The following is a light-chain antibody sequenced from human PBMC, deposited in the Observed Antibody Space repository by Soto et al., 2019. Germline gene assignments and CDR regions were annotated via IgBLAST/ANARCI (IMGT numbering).Light chain of an antibody. CDR2: EVS. J-gene: IGLJ3*02. Sequence: QSAPTQPASVSRSPGQSITISCTGTSSDIGGYDYVSWYQQHPGKAPKLMIYEVSNRPSGVSNRFSGSKSGYTASLTISGLQAEDEADYYCCSYTSSNTRMFGGGTKLTVL. CDR3: CSYTSSNTRM. V-gene: IGLV2-14*03. CDR1: SSDIGGYDY.